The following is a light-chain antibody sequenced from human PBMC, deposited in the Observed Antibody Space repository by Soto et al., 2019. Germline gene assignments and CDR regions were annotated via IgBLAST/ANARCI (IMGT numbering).Light chain of an antibody. CDR3: QSYDTSLSSYV. J-gene: IGLJ1*01. CDR2: GNS. Sequence: QSVLTQPPSVSGAPGQRVTISCTGSSSNIGSGYDVHWYQQLPGTAPKLLIYGNSNRPSGVPDRFSGSKSGTSASLAITGLQAEDEADYYGQSYDTSLSSYVFATGTKVTVL. CDR1: SSNIGSGYD. V-gene: IGLV1-40*01.